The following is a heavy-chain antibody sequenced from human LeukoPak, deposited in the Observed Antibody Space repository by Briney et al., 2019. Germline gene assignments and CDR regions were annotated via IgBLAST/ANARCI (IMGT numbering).Heavy chain of an antibody. D-gene: IGHD2-2*01. CDR2: INPNSGGT. CDR3: ARVNIVVVPTGASWYFDL. J-gene: IGHJ2*01. CDR1: GYTFTGYY. V-gene: IGHV1-2*02. Sequence: GASVKVSCKASGYTFTGYYMHWVRQAPGQGLEWMGWINPNSGGTNYAQKFQGRVTMTRDTSISTAYMELSRLRSDDTAVYYCARVNIVVVPTGASWYFDLWGRGTLVTVSS.